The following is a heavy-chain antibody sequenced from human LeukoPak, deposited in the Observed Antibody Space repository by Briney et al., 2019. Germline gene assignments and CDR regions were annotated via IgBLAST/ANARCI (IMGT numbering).Heavy chain of an antibody. CDR1: GYSFTSYW. D-gene: IGHD3-22*01. V-gene: IGHV5-51*01. CDR3: ARQARGYYDSSGYLTYYYYYMDV. Sequence: AGESLKISCKGSGYSFTSYWIGWVRQMPGKGLEWMGIIYPGDSDTRYSPSFQGQVTISADKSISTAYLQWSSLEASDTAMYYCARQARGYYDSSGYLTYYYYYMDVWGKGTTVTVSS. CDR2: IYPGDSDT. J-gene: IGHJ6*03.